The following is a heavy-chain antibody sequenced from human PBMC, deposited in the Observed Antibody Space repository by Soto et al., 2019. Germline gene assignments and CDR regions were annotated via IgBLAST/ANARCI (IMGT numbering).Heavy chain of an antibody. CDR3: PKDLGGRYCSGRSCLPQHS. J-gene: IGHJ4*02. CDR1: GFTFSSYA. Sequence: EVQLLESGGGLVQPGGSLRLSCAASGFTFSSYAMSWVRQAPGKGLEWVSAISGSGGSTYYADSVKGRFTISRDNSKNELKLQMNSVRAEGTAGYYCPKDLGGRYCSGRSCLPQHSWGQGTLVTVSS. V-gene: IGHV3-23*01. CDR2: ISGSGGST. D-gene: IGHD2-15*01.